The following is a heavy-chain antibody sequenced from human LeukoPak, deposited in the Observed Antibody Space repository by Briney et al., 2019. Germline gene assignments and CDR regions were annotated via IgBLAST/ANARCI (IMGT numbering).Heavy chain of an antibody. V-gene: IGHV3-33*01. D-gene: IGHD4-17*01. CDR2: IWYDGSNK. J-gene: IGHJ4*02. Sequence: PGGSLRLSCAASGFTFSSYGMHWVRQAPGKGLEWVAVIWYDGSNKYYADSAKGRFTISRDNSKNTLYLQMNSLRAEDTAVYYCARSGNYGDTDYFDYWGQGTLVTVSS. CDR1: GFTFSSYG. CDR3: ARSGNYGDTDYFDY.